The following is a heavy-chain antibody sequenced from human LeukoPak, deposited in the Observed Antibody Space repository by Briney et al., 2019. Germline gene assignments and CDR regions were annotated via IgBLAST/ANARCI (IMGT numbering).Heavy chain of an antibody. Sequence: SETLSLTCTVSGGSISSYYWSWIRQPPGKALEWIGYIYYSGNTFYNPSLKSRVTISVDTSKNQFSLKLSSVTAADTAVYYCASAYCGGDCTPYWYFDLWGRGTLVTVSS. CDR1: GGSISSYY. D-gene: IGHD2-21*02. V-gene: IGHV4-59*08. CDR3: ASAYCGGDCTPYWYFDL. J-gene: IGHJ2*01. CDR2: IYYSGNT.